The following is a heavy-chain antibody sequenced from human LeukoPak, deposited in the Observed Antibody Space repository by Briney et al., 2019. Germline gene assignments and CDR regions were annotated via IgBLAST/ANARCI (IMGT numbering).Heavy chain of an antibody. CDR1: GGSISSRGYY. D-gene: IGHD5-18*01. V-gene: IGHV4-39*02. Sequence: SETLSLTCTVSGGSISSRGYYWGWIRQPPDKGLEWIGSIYYTGSTFYHPSLKSRVTISVDTSKNQFSLRLTSATAADTAVYYCAREYSAHSDFWGQGALVTVSS. CDR2: IYYTGST. CDR3: AREYSAHSDF. J-gene: IGHJ4*02.